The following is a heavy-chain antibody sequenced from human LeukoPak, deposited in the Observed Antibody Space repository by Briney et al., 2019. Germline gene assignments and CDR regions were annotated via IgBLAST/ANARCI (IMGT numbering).Heavy chain of an antibody. D-gene: IGHD3-22*01. V-gene: IGHV3-21*01. Sequence: GGSLRLSCAASGFTFSSYSMNWVRQAQGKGLEWVSSISSSSSYIYYADSVKGRFTISRDNAKNSLYLQMNSLRAEDTAVYYCARDLQPAIYDSSGYYSKTDYWGQGTLVTVSS. CDR1: GFTFSSYS. J-gene: IGHJ4*02. CDR3: ARDLQPAIYDSSGYYSKTDY. CDR2: ISSSSSYI.